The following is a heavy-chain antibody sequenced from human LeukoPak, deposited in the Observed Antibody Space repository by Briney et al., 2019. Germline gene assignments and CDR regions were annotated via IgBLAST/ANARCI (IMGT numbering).Heavy chain of an antibody. CDR2: TRDKANGYTT. V-gene: IGHV3-72*01. CDR1: GSTFSDHY. CDR3: ARYYYDSSGYYRFDY. Sequence: GGSLRLSCAASGSTFSDHYMDWVRQAPGKGLEWVGRTRDKANGYTTDYAASVRGGFTISRDDSKNSLHLQMNSLKTEDTAVYYCARYYYDSSGYYRFDYWGQGTLVTVSS. J-gene: IGHJ4*02. D-gene: IGHD3-22*01.